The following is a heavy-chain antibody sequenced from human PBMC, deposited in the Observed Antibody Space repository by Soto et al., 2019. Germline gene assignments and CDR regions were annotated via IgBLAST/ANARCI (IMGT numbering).Heavy chain of an antibody. J-gene: IGHJ4*02. Sequence: GGSLRLSWAAAACTLTTYTVTWVRQTPGRGLEWISGCSRSGANTYYADSVKGLFTISRDNSQNTVFLQMNSLTAEDTALYCCAALCSVFYRFDYWGQGARVTLSA. CDR3: AALCSVFYRFDY. CDR2: CSRSGANT. V-gene: IGHV3-23*01. CDR1: ACTLTTYT. D-gene: IGHD2-15*01.